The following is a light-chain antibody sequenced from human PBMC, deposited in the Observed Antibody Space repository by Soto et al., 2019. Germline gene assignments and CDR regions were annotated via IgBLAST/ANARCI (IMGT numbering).Light chain of an antibody. CDR1: QSVSGK. J-gene: IGKJ4*01. CDR2: AAS. V-gene: IGKV3-15*01. Sequence: ETVMTQSPATLSVSQGERVTLSCRASQSVSGKVAWYQQKPGQPPSLLIYAASTRATGVPARFSGSGSGTEFTLTITSLQSEDFAVYFCQQYANWPPVIFGGGTKVDIK. CDR3: QQYANWPPVI.